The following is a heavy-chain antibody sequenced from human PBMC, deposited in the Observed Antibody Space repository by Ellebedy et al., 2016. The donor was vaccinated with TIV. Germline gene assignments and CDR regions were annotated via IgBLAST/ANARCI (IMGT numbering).Heavy chain of an antibody. D-gene: IGHD1-26*01. J-gene: IGHJ4*02. V-gene: IGHV1-18*01. CDR1: GYTFISYG. Sequence: AASVKVSCKDSGYTFISYGISWVRQPPGQELEWMGWISSYNGSTNYAQKLHGRVTMTTDTSTSTAYMELRSLRSDDTAMYYCAREDSGCFDYWGQGTLVTVSS. CDR2: ISSYNGST. CDR3: AREDSGCFDY.